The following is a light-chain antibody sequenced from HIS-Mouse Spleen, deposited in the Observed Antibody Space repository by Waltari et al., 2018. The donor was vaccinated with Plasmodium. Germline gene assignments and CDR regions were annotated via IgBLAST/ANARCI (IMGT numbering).Light chain of an antibody. CDR3: QQYNNWSFT. V-gene: IGKV3-15*01. CDR1: QCVSSN. J-gene: IGKJ3*01. CDR2: GAS. Sequence: EIVMTQSPATLSVSPGERATLSCRASQCVSSNLAWYQQKPGQAPRLLIYGASTRATGIPARFSGSGSGTEFTLTISSLQSEDFAVYYCQQYNNWSFTFGLGTKVDIK.